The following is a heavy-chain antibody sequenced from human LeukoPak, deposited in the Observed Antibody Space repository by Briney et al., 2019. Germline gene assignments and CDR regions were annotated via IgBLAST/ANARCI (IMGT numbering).Heavy chain of an antibody. CDR3: ARHIGGYGRFDWFDP. V-gene: IGHV4-39*01. Sequence: GSLRLSCAASGFTFRSYWMSWVRQAPGKGLEWIGSIYYSGSTYYNPSLKSRVTISVDTSKNQFSLKLSSVTAADTAVYYCARHIGGYGRFDWFDPWGQGTLVTVSS. J-gene: IGHJ5*02. CDR1: GFTFRSYW. CDR2: IYYSGST. D-gene: IGHD3-16*01.